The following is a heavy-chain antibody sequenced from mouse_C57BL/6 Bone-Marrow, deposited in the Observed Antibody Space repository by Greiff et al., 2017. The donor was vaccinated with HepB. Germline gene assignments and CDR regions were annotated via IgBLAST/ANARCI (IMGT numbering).Heavy chain of an antibody. CDR2: IYPGSGST. CDR3: ARLIYYDYDVYWYFDV. CDR1: GYTFTSYW. Sequence: QVQLQQPGAELVKPGASVKMSCKASGYTFTSYWITWVKQRPGQGLEWIGDIYPGSGSTNYNEKFKSKATLTVDTSSSTAYMQLSSLTSEDSAVYYCARLIYYDYDVYWYFDVWGTGTTVTVSS. V-gene: IGHV1-55*01. J-gene: IGHJ1*03. D-gene: IGHD2-4*01.